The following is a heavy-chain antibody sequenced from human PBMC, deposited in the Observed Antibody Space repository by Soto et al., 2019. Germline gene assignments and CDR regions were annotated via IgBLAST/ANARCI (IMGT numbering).Heavy chain of an antibody. Sequence: EVQLVESGGGLVQPGGSLRLSCAASGFTFRGYWMSWVRQAPGKGLEWVAKIKQDGSEKYYVDSVKGRFTISRDNAKNSLYLQMNSLRADATAMYYCARGRGCSAGSCHNFDYWGQGTLVTVSS. CDR1: GFTFRGYW. J-gene: IGHJ4*02. V-gene: IGHV3-7*05. CDR2: IKQDGSEK. CDR3: ARGRGCSAGSCHNFDY. D-gene: IGHD2-15*01.